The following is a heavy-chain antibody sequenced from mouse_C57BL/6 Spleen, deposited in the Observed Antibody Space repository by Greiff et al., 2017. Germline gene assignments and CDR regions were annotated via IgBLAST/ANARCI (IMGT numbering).Heavy chain of an antibody. CDR3: ARYSNYPDYYAMDD. V-gene: IGHV1-7*01. CDR2: INPSSGYT. Sequence: VQLQPSGAELAKPGASVTLSCKASGYPFTSYWMHWVKQRPGQGLEWIGSINPSSGYTKYNQKFKDKATLTADKSSSTAYMPLSSLTYEDASVYYCARYSNYPDYYAMDDWGQGTSVTVSS. CDR1: GYPFTSYW. J-gene: IGHJ4*01. D-gene: IGHD2-5*01.